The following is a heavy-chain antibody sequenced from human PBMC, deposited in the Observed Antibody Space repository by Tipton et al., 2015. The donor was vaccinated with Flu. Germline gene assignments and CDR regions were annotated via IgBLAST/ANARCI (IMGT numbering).Heavy chain of an antibody. CDR1: GGSFSGYY. J-gene: IGHJ4*02. CDR3: ARDLVEMATTL. CDR2: INHSGST. D-gene: IGHD5-24*01. Sequence: LRLSCAVYGGSFSGYYWSWIRQPPGKGLEWIGEINHSGSTNYNPSLKSRVTISVDTSKNQFSLKLSSVTAADTAVYYCARDLVEMATTLWGQGTLVTVSS. V-gene: IGHV4-34*01.